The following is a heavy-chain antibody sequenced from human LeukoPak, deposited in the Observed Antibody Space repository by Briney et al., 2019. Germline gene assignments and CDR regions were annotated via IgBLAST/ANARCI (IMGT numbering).Heavy chain of an antibody. D-gene: IGHD6-13*01. J-gene: IGHJ4*02. CDR2: INPAGGTT. CDR1: GFTFSSEA. Sequence: GGYLRLSCAVSGFTFSSEAMGWVRQLPGGGLEWVSTINPAGGTTYYAESMKGRFTISRDNSKSTLYLQMNSLRVEDTAVYYCTKVRSGSSSWALRVFDYWGQGALVTVSS. V-gene: IGHV3-23*01. CDR3: TKVRSGSSSWALRVFDY.